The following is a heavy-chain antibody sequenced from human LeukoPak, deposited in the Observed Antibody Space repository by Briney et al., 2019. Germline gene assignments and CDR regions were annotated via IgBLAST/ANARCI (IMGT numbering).Heavy chain of an antibody. CDR3: ARFSGDYYGLDV. V-gene: IGHV3-48*04. D-gene: IGHD3-10*01. CDR1: GFTFKTYN. Sequence: GGSLRLSCATSGFTFKTYNMNWVRQAPGKGLEWVAYISTSGATTHYAASLRGRFTISRDNAQSSLYLQMTSLRAEDTAVYYCARFSGDYYGLDVWGQGTTVTVSS. CDR2: ISTSGATT. J-gene: IGHJ6*02.